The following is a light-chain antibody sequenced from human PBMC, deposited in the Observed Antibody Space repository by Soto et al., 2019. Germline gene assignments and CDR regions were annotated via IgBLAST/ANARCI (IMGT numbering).Light chain of an antibody. CDR2: EVS. CDR3: ILYTSENAYV. V-gene: IGLV2-18*01. J-gene: IGLJ1*01. CDR1: STDFVGYNR. Sequence: QSVLTQPPSVSGSPGQSVTISCPGTSTDFVGYNRVSWYQQPPGTAPKLMIYEVSKRPSGVPDRCSGSKSGNTASLTISGLQAANEADYYCILYTSENAYVVRSGTKLTVL.